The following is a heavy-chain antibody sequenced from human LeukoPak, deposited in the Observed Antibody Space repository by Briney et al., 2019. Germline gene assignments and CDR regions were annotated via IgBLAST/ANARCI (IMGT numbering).Heavy chain of an antibody. CDR1: GFTFSSYA. CDR3: ARVKTHYYYMDV. J-gene: IGHJ6*03. Sequence: GGSLRLSCAASGFTFSSYAMHWVRQAPGKGLEWVAVISYDGSNKYYADSVKGRFTISRDNSKNTLYLQMNSLRAEDTAVYYCARVKTHYYYMDVWGKGTTVTVSS. V-gene: IGHV3-30-3*01. D-gene: IGHD4-23*01. CDR2: ISYDGSNK.